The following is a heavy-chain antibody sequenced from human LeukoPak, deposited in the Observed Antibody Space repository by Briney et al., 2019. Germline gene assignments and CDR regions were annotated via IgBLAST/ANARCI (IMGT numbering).Heavy chain of an antibody. CDR1: GYTFTAYY. V-gene: IGHV1-2*02. CDR3: ARAISAGSPITASDC. CDR2: INPNGDFT. J-gene: IGHJ4*02. D-gene: IGHD2-15*01. Sequence: ASVKVSCKTSGYTFTAYYMHWVRQAPGQGLEWMGWINPNGDFTNFAQNFQGRVTMTSDTSISTAYMELSRLRSDDTAVYYCARAISAGSPITASDCWGQGTPVTVSS.